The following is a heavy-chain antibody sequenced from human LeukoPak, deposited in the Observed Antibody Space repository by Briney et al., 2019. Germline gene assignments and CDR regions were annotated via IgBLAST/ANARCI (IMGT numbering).Heavy chain of an antibody. D-gene: IGHD5-18*01. CDR1: GFTFSGYW. CDR3: ARDRIQLWSHDY. Sequence: PGGSLRLSCAASGFTFSGYWMSWVRQAPGKGLEWVANIKPDGSEKYYVGSVKGRFTISRDNAKNSLYLQMNGLRAEDTAVYYCARDRIQLWSHDYWGQGTLVTVSS. V-gene: IGHV3-7*04. CDR2: IKPDGSEK. J-gene: IGHJ4*02.